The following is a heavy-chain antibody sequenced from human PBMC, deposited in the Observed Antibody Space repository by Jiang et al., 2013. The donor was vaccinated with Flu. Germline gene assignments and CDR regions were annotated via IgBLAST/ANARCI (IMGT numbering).Heavy chain of an antibody. CDR2: ISAYNGNT. J-gene: IGHJ3*02. V-gene: IGHV1-18*01. CDR1: GHTFTSYG. D-gene: IGHD3-9*01. Sequence: GAEVKKPGASVKVSCKASGHTFTSYGISWVRQAPGQGLEWMGWISAYNGNTNYAQKLQGRVTMTTDTSTSTAYMELRSLRSDDTAVYYCARDPPRYFDWLLWGNDAFDIWGQGTMVTVSS. CDR3: ARDPPRYFDWLLWGNDAFDI.